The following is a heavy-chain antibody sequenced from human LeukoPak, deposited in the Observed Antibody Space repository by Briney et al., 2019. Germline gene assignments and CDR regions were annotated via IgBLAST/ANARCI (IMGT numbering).Heavy chain of an antibody. CDR1: GFTFSSYG. CDR2: MWYDGSNK. V-gene: IGHV3-33*01. D-gene: IGHD3-22*01. J-gene: IGHJ4*02. CDR3: ARDEVNDSSGPDY. Sequence: GGSLRLSCAASGFTFSSYGMHWVRQAPGKGLEWVAVMWYDGSNKYYADSVKGRFTISRDNSKNTLYLQMNSLRAEDTAVYYCARDEVNDSSGPDYWGQGTLVTVSS.